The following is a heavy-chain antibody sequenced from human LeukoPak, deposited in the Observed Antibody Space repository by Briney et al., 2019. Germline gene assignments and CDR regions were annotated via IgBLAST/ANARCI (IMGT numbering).Heavy chain of an antibody. CDR3: ARGDSSGYYPYYFDY. CDR2: ISSSSSYI. V-gene: IGHV3-21*01. D-gene: IGHD3-22*01. Sequence: GGSLRLSCAASGFTFSSYSMNWVRQAPGKGLEWVSSISSSSSYIYYADSVKGRFTISRDNAKNSLYLQMNSLRAEDTAVYYCARGDSSGYYPYYFDYWAREPWSPSPQ. CDR1: GFTFSSYS. J-gene: IGHJ4*02.